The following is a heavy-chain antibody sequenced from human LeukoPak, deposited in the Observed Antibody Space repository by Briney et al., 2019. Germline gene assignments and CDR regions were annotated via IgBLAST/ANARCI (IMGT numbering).Heavy chain of an antibody. Sequence: GASVTVSCKASGYTFTSYYMHWVRQAPGQGLEWMGIINPSGGSTSYAQKFQGRVTMTRDMSTSTVYMELSSLRSEDTAVYYCARASGETYYYDSSGYHAFDIWGQGTMVTVSS. J-gene: IGHJ3*02. CDR2: INPSGGST. CDR1: GYTFTSYY. CDR3: ARASGETYYYDSSGYHAFDI. V-gene: IGHV1-46*01. D-gene: IGHD3-22*01.